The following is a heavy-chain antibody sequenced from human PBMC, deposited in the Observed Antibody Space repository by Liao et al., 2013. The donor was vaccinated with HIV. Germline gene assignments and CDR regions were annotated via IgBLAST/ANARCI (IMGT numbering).Heavy chain of an antibody. D-gene: IGHD5-18*01. J-gene: IGHJ4*02. Sequence: QVLRQESGPRLVKSSETLSLTCSVSGGSISRSSFYWGWVRQPPGKGLEWIGSISNSGSTYHNPSLKSRVTISADTSKNQFFLKLSSVTAADTAVYYCARDEGYGGVFDYWGQGTLVTVSS. CDR1: GGSISRSSFY. CDR3: ARDEGYGGVFDY. CDR2: ISNSGST. V-gene: IGHV4-39*07.